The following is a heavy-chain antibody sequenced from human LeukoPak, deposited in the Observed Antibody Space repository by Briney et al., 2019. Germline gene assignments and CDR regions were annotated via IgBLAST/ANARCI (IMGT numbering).Heavy chain of an antibody. D-gene: IGHD3-3*01. J-gene: IGHJ4*02. CDR3: ARVYSITIFGVVRY. CDR2: IKQDGSEK. CDR1: GFTFSSYW. V-gene: IGHV3-7*01. Sequence: GGSLRLSYAASGFTFSSYWMSWVRQAPGKGLEWVANIKQDGSEKYYVDSVKGRFTISRDNAKNSLYLQMNSLRAEDTAVYYCARVYSITIFGVVRYWGQGTLVTVSS.